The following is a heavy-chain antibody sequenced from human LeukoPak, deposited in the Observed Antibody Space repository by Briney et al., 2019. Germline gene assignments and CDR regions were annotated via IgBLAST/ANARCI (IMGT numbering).Heavy chain of an antibody. CDR2: INDNGDGT. CDR1: GFTFSSYA. CDR3: AKVRPQRLGMPNYDFWSGYYYFDY. D-gene: IGHD3-3*01. Sequence: GGSLRLSCAASGFTFSSYAMSWVRQAPGKGLKWVSTINDNGDGTYYADSVKGRFTISRDNSKNTLYLQMNSLRAEDTAVYYCAKVRPQRLGMPNYDFWSGYYYFDYWGQGTLVTVSS. J-gene: IGHJ4*02. V-gene: IGHV3-23*01.